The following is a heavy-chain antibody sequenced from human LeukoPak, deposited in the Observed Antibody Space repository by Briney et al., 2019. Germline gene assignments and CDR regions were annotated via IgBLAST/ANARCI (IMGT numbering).Heavy chain of an antibody. CDR2: IRDSGTT. D-gene: IGHD2-21*02. CDR3: ARDHDFAFDN. Sequence: GGTLRLSCAASGFTFSTYPMNWVRQAPGKGLEWISHIRDSGTTDYADSVKGRFTISRDNAKNSLYLQLSSLRAEDTAVYYCARDHDFAFDNWGQGTLVTVSS. CDR1: GFTFSTYP. J-gene: IGHJ4*02. V-gene: IGHV3-69-1*01.